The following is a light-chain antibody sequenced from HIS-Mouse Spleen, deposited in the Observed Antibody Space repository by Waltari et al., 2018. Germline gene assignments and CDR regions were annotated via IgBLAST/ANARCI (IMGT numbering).Light chain of an antibody. Sequence: SYELTQPPSVSVSPGQTARITCSGDALPKQYAYWYQQKPGQAPVLVIYKDSERPSGLLERFAGSSSGTTVTLTISGVQAEDEADYYCQSADSSGTGWVFGGGTKLTVL. CDR1: ALPKQY. V-gene: IGLV3-25*03. CDR2: KDS. J-gene: IGLJ3*02. CDR3: QSADSSGTGWV.